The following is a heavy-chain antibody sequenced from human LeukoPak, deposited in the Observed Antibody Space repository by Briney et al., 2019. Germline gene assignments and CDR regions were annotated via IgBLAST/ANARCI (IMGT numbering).Heavy chain of an antibody. CDR2: ITSNSYI. D-gene: IGHD3-22*01. CDR3: ARGSPYYYDSSGYYQAYDC. J-gene: IGHJ4*02. Sequence: GGSLRLSCAASGFTFSSYNVNWVRQAPGKGLEWVSSITSNSYIYYADSVKGRFTISRDNAKNSLYLQMNRLRAEDTAVYYCARGSPYYYDSSGYYQAYDCWGQRTLVTVSS. CDR1: GFTFSSYN. V-gene: IGHV3-21*01.